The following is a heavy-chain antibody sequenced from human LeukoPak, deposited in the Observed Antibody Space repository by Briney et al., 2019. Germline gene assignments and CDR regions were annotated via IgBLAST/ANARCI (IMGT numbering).Heavy chain of an antibody. Sequence: PAASLRLSCAASGFSLSSYGMSWVRQAQGKGLELVSDSGISGGRTYYAKSVKGRFTISRDDSTDTLSLHMDSLRAEDTAVYYCAKQTSATCYSHIDYWGQGTLVTVSS. CDR2: SGISGGRT. V-gene: IGHV3-23*01. J-gene: IGHJ4*02. CDR1: GFSLSSYG. D-gene: IGHD2-2*01. CDR3: AKQTSATCYSHIDY.